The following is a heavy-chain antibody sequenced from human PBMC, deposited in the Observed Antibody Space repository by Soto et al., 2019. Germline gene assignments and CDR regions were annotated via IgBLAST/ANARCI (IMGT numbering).Heavy chain of an antibody. CDR2: IYYSGST. V-gene: IGHV4-39*01. CDR1: GGSISSSSYY. D-gene: IGHD6-13*01. CDR3: AGQTGEGIAAAGLGFDP. J-gene: IGHJ5*02. Sequence: QLQLQESGPGLVKPSETLSLTCTVSGGSISSSSYYWGWIRQPPGKGLEWIGSIYYSGSTYYNPSLKSRVTISVDTSKNQFSLKLSSVTAADTAVYYCAGQTGEGIAAAGLGFDPWGQGTLVTVSS.